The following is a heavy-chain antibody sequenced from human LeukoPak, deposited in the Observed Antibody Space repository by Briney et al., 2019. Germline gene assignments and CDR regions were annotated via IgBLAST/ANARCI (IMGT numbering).Heavy chain of an antibody. Sequence: SETLSLTCAVYRGSSSGYYWSSIRQPPGKGLEWIGEIYHSGSTTYNPSLKSRVTISGDTSKNQFSLKLSPVTGADTAVYFCARQTPPERPRIVVVVAAAAADAFDIWGQGTMVTVSS. CDR3: ARQTPPERPRIVVVVAAAAADAFDI. CDR2: IYHSGST. D-gene: IGHD2-15*01. J-gene: IGHJ3*02. CDR1: RGSSSGYY. V-gene: IGHV4-34*01.